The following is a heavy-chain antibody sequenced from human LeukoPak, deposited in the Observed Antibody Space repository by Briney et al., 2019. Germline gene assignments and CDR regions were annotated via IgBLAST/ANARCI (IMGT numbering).Heavy chain of an antibody. CDR2: ISGSGGDT. CDR1: GFTFSSYA. Sequence: GGSLRLSCAASGFTFSSYAMSWVRQAPGKGLEWVSSISGSGGDTYYADSVKGRFTISRDNSKNTLYLQMNSLRAEDTAVYYCAKGSFGYCSGGSCYVDYWGQGTLVTVSS. J-gene: IGHJ4*02. D-gene: IGHD2-15*01. V-gene: IGHV3-23*01. CDR3: AKGSFGYCSGGSCYVDY.